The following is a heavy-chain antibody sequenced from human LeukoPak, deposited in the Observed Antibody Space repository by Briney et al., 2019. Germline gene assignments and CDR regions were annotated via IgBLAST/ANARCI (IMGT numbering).Heavy chain of an antibody. J-gene: IGHJ5*02. D-gene: IGHD6-13*01. CDR3: AKNGSTSWYYGWFDP. CDR2: IRYDGSNK. V-gene: IGHV3-30*02. CDR1: GFTLSNYG. Sequence: GGSLGLSCAASGFTLSNYGMHWVRQAPGKGREWVAFIRYDGSNKYYADSVKGRFTISRDNSKNTLYLQMNSLRAEDTAVYYCAKNGSTSWYYGWFDPWGQGTLVTVSS.